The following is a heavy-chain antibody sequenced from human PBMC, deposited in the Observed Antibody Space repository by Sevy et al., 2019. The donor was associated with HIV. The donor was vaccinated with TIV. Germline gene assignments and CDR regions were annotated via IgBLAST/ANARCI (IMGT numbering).Heavy chain of an antibody. CDR3: ARGYYGSSGSLAWLDP. V-gene: IGHV1-2*02. J-gene: IGHJ5*02. CDR1: GYTFTGNY. CDR2: INPDNGGT. Sequence: ASVKVSCKASGYTFTGNYLHWVRQAPGQGLEWMGWINPDNGGTYSAQYFQDRVTMTRDTSTSTAYMGLTSLKSDETAVYYCARGYYGSSGSLAWLDPWGQGALVTVSS. D-gene: IGHD3-22*01.